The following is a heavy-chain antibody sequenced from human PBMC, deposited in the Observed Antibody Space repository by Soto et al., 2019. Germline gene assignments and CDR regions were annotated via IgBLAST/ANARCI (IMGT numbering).Heavy chain of an antibody. CDR3: ARTGYSSGWYKAAFDI. CDR1: GGSFSGYY. D-gene: IGHD6-19*01. CDR2: MNRSGGI. J-gene: IGHJ3*02. Sequence: SETLSLTCDVYGGSFSGYYWTWIRQPPGKGLEWIGEMNRSGGINYNPSLKSRVTISVDTSKNQFSLKLTSVTAADTAVYYCARTGYSSGWYKAAFDIWGQGTMVTVSS. V-gene: IGHV4-34*01.